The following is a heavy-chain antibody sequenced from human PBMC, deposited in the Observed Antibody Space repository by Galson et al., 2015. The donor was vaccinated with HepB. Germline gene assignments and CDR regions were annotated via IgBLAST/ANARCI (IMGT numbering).Heavy chain of an antibody. CDR1: RFTFSNYG. CDR3: AKDYYDTSGYYEQYYYYGMDV. CDR2: ISYDGGNK. D-gene: IGHD3-22*01. J-gene: IGHJ6*02. V-gene: IGHV3-30*18. Sequence: LRLSCAASRFTFSNYGMHWVRQAPGKGLEWVAVISYDGGNKYYADSVKGRFTISRDNPKNTLYLQMNSLRAEDTAVYYCAKDYYDTSGYYEQYYYYGMDVWGQGTTVTVSS.